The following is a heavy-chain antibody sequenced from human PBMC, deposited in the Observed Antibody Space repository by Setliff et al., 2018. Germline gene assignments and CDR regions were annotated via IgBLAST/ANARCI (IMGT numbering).Heavy chain of an antibody. Sequence: SETLSLTCTVSDDSISSRHYYWGWIRQPPGKGLEWIGRIYHGGDTYYNASLKSRLTISVDTSKNQFSLKLRSVTAADTAVYYCARTGTYRYFDYWGQGALVTVSS. J-gene: IGHJ4*02. V-gene: IGHV4-39*01. D-gene: IGHD1-1*01. CDR3: ARTGTYRYFDY. CDR1: DDSISSRHYY. CDR2: IYHGGDT.